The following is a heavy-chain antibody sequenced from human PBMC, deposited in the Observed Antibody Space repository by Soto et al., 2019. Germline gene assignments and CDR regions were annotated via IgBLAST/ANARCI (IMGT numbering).Heavy chain of an antibody. CDR3: ARDFSGQLVRAYGMDV. D-gene: IGHD6-6*01. J-gene: IGHJ6*02. Sequence: QVRLQESGPGLVKPSGTLSLTCVVSGASISSSNWWSWVRQTPGKGPEWIGQIWRSGNTNYNPSLKSRVTISIDKSKNEFFLNLTSVTAADTAVYYCARDFSGQLVRAYGMDVWGQGTTVSVSS. CDR1: GASISSSNW. V-gene: IGHV4-4*02. CDR2: IWRSGNT.